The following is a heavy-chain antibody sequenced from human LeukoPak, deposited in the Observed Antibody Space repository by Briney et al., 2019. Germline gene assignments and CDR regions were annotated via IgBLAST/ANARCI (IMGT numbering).Heavy chain of an antibody. J-gene: IGHJ4*02. CDR3: ARGANSWKGIDY. Sequence: PGGSLRLSCAASGFSISTYWMHWVRQVPGKGLEWVSNIKNDGSWTTHADSVEGRFTISRDNAKNTLYLQMNGLRDEDTAVYYCARGANSWKGIDYWGQGTLVTVSS. CDR2: IKNDGSWT. V-gene: IGHV3-74*01. D-gene: IGHD1-1*01. CDR1: GFSISTYW.